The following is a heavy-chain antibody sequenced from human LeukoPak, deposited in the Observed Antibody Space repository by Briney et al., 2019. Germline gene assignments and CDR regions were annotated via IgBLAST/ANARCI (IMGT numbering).Heavy chain of an antibody. Sequence: ASVKVSCKASGYTFTSYGISWVRQAPGQGLEWMGWISAYNGNTNYAQKLQGRVTMTTDTSTSTAYMELRSLRSDDTAVYYCARDRPYCSSTSCYASYYYYGMDVWGQGTTVTASS. CDR1: GYTFTSYG. CDR3: ARDRPYCSSTSCYASYYYYGMDV. CDR2: ISAYNGNT. V-gene: IGHV1-18*01. D-gene: IGHD2-2*01. J-gene: IGHJ6*02.